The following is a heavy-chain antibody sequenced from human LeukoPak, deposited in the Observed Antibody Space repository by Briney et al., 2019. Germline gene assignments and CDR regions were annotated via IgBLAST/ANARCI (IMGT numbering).Heavy chain of an antibody. V-gene: IGHV4-34*01. CDR2: VTHSGIT. D-gene: IGHD4-17*01. Sequence: SETLSLTCAVYGGSLSGYYWSWIRQPPGKGLEWIGEVTHSGITNYNPSLKSRVTISEDTSKSQFSLKLSSVTAADTAVYYCARIYRDYSDFAYWGQGSPVTVSS. J-gene: IGHJ4*02. CDR1: GGSLSGYY. CDR3: ARIYRDYSDFAY.